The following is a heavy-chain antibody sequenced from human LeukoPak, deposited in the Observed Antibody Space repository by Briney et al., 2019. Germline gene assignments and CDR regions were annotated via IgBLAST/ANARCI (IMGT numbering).Heavy chain of an antibody. CDR1: GGSISSGSYY. Sequence: SQTLSLTCTVSGGSISSGSYYWRWIRQPAGKGLEWIGRIYTSGSTNYNPSRKSRITISVDTAKNAFTLKLSSVTAADTAVYYCARVMVGYYDSSGYYYFDYWGQGTLVTVSS. D-gene: IGHD3-22*01. J-gene: IGHJ4*02. V-gene: IGHV4-61*02. CDR2: IYTSGST. CDR3: ARVMVGYYDSSGYYYFDY.